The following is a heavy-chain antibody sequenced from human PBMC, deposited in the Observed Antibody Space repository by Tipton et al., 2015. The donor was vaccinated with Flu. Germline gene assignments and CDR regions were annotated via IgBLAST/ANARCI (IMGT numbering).Heavy chain of an antibody. D-gene: IGHD6-6*01. CDR3: ARDEGVVNYYFGMDV. V-gene: IGHV3-33*01. J-gene: IGHJ6*02. Sequence: SLRLFCSTSGFDFSVYGMHWVRQAPGKGLEWVAVIWYDGSNEHYSDSVKGRFTISRDNSKKTLYLQMNNLKVEDTAVYYCARDEGVVNYYFGMDVWGQGTTVTVSS. CDR1: GFDFSVYG. CDR2: IWYDGSNE.